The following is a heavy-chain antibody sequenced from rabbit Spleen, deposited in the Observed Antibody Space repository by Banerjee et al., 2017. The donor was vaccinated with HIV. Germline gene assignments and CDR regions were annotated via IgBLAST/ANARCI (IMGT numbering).Heavy chain of an antibody. CDR3: VRDLENYVGSSYLDL. CDR2: IDPLFGNT. V-gene: IGHV1S47*01. D-gene: IGHD8-1*01. Sequence: QEQLEETGGGLVQPGGSLTLSCKTSGFDFSSYSMSWVRQAPGKGLEWIGAIDPLFGNTYYANWVNGRLSISRENTQNTLYLQMTSLTAADTATYFCVRDLENYVGSSYLDLWGPGTLVTVS. CDR1: GFDFSSYS. J-gene: IGHJ4*01.